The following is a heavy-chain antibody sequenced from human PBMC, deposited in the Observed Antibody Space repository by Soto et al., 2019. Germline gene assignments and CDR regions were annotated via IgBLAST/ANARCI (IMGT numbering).Heavy chain of an antibody. Sequence: QLQLQESGPGLVKPSETLSLTCTVSGGSISSSSYYWGWIRQPPGKGLEWIGSIYYSGSTYYNPSLKSRVTISVDTSKNQFSLKLSSVTAADTAVYYCARVRITMVRGHAFDIWGQGTMVTVSS. D-gene: IGHD3-10*01. J-gene: IGHJ3*02. CDR3: ARVRITMVRGHAFDI. V-gene: IGHV4-39*01. CDR2: IYYSGST. CDR1: GGSISSSSYY.